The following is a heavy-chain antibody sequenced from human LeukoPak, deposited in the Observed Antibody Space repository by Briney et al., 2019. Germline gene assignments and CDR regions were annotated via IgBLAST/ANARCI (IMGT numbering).Heavy chain of an antibody. V-gene: IGHV3-74*01. CDR3: ARDIRWFGTFDY. J-gene: IGHJ4*02. CDR1: GFTFSSYW. Sequence: GGSLSLSCAASGFTFSSYWKHWVRQAPGKGLVWVSRINSDGSSTSYADSVKGRFTISRDNAKNTLYLQMNSLRAEDTAVYYCARDIRWFGTFDYWGQGTLVTVSS. CDR2: INSDGSST. D-gene: IGHD3-10*01.